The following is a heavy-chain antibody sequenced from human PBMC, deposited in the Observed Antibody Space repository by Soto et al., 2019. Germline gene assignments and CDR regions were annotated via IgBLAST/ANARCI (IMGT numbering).Heavy chain of an antibody. D-gene: IGHD6-19*01. CDR1: GFTFSSYE. J-gene: IGHJ6*02. V-gene: IGHV3-48*03. CDR3: ASLKGIAVAGTWPSYYYGMDV. CDR2: ISSSGSTI. Sequence: VGSLRLSCAASGFTFSSYEMNWVRQAPGKGLEWVSYISSSGSTIYYADSVKGRFTISRDNAKNSLYLQMNSLRAEDTAVYYCASLKGIAVAGTWPSYYYGMDVWGQGTTVTAP.